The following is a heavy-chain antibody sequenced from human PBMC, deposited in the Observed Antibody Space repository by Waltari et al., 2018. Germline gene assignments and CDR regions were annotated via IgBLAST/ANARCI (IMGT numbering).Heavy chain of an antibody. J-gene: IGHJ4*02. CDR3: TRDAPPPGVSGSYAAVDY. Sequence: QLQLQESGPGLVKPSETLSLACTVSGGSIRSSDYSWGWLRQPPGKGLEWIGSIYYSGSTYYNPSLKSRVTISLDTSKNQFSLKLSSVTAADTAVYYCTRDAPPPGVSGSYAAVDYWGQGSLVIVSS. CDR2: IYYSGST. V-gene: IGHV4-39*07. D-gene: IGHD3-16*01. CDR1: GGSIRSSDYS.